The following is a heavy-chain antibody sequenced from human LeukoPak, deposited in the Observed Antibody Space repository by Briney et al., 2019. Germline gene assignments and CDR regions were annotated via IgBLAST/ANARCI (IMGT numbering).Heavy chain of an antibody. V-gene: IGHV3-66*01. CDR3: ATAYNSGWSFDY. Sequence: GGSLRLSCAASGFTFSNYAMSWTRQAPGKGLEWVSLLYSDGSTYYADSVKGRFTISRDNSKNTLYLQMNSLRTEDTAVYYCATAYNSGWSFDYWGQGTLVTVSS. J-gene: IGHJ4*02. D-gene: IGHD6-19*01. CDR1: GFTFSNYA. CDR2: LYSDGST.